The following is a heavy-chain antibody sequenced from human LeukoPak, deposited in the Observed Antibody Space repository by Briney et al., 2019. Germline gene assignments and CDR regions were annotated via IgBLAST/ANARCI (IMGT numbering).Heavy chain of an antibody. J-gene: IGHJ4*02. CDR2: ISYDGSNK. Sequence: GGSLRLSCAASGFTFSSYGMHWVRQAPGKGLEWVAVISYDGSNKYYADSVKGRFTISRDNSKNTLYLQMNSLRAEDTAVYYCARDLAAMGSFDYWGQGTLVTVS. D-gene: IGHD5-18*01. CDR1: GFTFSSYG. V-gene: IGHV3-30*19. CDR3: ARDLAAMGSFDY.